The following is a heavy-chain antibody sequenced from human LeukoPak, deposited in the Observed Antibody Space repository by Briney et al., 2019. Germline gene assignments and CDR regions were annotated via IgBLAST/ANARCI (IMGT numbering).Heavy chain of an antibody. CDR2: MNPNSGNT. CDR1: GYTFTSYD. CDR3: ARVYCSSTSCYQDWFDP. Sequence: GASVKVSCKASGYTFTSYDINWVRQATGQGLEWMGWMNPNSGNTGYAQKFQGRVTMTRNTSISTAYMELSSLRSEDTAVYYCARVYCSSTSCYQDWFDPWGQGTLVTVSS. D-gene: IGHD2-2*01. J-gene: IGHJ5*02. V-gene: IGHV1-8*01.